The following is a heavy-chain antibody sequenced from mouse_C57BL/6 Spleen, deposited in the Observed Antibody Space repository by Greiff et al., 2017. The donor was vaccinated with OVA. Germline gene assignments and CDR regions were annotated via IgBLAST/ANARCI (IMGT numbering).Heavy chain of an antibody. Sequence: EVQLQQSGPELVKPGASVKIPCKASGYTFTDYNMDWVKQSHGKSLEWIGAINPNNGGTIYNQKFKGKATLTVDKSSSTAYMELRSLTSEDTAVYYSARSEGLRSYYAMDDWGQGTSVTVAS. V-gene: IGHV1-18*01. CDR1: GYTFTDYN. CDR3: ARSEGLRSYYAMDD. CDR2: INPNNGGT. J-gene: IGHJ4*01. D-gene: IGHD1-1*01.